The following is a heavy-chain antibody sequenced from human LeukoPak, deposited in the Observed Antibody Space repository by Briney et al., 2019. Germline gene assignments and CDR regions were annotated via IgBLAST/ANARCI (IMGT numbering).Heavy chain of an antibody. J-gene: IGHJ3*01. CDR2: SRNKANGYTT. Sequence: PGGSLRLSCAASGFTLSDRYMDWVRQAPGKGLEWIARSRNKANGYTTEYAATVKGRFAISRDESKNSLYLQMNSLKTEDTAAYFCVRGFNSFDVWGQGTMVTVSA. V-gene: IGHV3-72*01. CDR1: GFTLSDRY. D-gene: IGHD2/OR15-2a*01. CDR3: VRGFNSFDV.